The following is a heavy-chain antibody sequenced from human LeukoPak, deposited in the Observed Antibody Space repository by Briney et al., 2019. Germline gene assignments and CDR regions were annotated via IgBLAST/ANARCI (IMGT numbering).Heavy chain of an antibody. J-gene: IGHJ4*02. CDR3: ARLIGTIQWGYYYDSSGSLDY. Sequence: SETLSLTCTVSGGSVNSGGYYWSWIRQYPGRGLEWIGYIYFSGSTFYNPSFESRVFISLDTSKNQFSLRLSSVTAADTAVYYCARLIGTIQWGYYYDSSGSLDYWGQGTLVTVSS. CDR2: IYFSGST. D-gene: IGHD3-22*01. CDR1: GGSVNSGGYY. V-gene: IGHV4-31*03.